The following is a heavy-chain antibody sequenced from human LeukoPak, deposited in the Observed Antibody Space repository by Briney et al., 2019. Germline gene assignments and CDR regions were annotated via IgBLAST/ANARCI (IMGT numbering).Heavy chain of an antibody. CDR3: ARVRYYYDSSGRSPFDY. Sequence: SVKVSCKASGYTFTSYAMHWVRQAPGQGLEWMGGIIPIFGTANYAQKFQGRVTITADKSTSTAYMELSSLRSEDTAVYYCARVRYYYDSSGRSPFDYWGQGTLVTVSS. CDR2: IIPIFGTA. D-gene: IGHD3-22*01. V-gene: IGHV1-69*06. CDR1: GYTFTSYA. J-gene: IGHJ4*02.